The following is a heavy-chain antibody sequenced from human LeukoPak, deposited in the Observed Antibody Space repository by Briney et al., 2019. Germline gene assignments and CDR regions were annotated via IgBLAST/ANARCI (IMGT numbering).Heavy chain of an antibody. V-gene: IGHV3-23*01. CDR2: ISGSGGST. CDR3: AKGMEQQLVLPLWFGP. CDR1: GFTFSDYY. J-gene: IGHJ5*02. D-gene: IGHD6-13*01. Sequence: PGGSLRLSCAASGFTFSDYYMSWVRQAPGKGLEWVSAISGSGGSTYYADSVKGRFTISRDNSKNTLYLQMNSLRAEDTAVYYCAKGMEQQLVLPLWFGPWGQGTLVTVSS.